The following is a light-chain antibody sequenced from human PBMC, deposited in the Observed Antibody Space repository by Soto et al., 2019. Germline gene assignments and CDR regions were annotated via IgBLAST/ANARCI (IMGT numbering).Light chain of an antibody. CDR2: SNN. Sequence: QSVLTQPPSASGTPGQRVTISCSGSSSNIGGNTVNWYQQLPGTAPKLLIYSNNQRPSGVPDRISGSKSGTSASLAISGLQSEDQADYYSAAWDDSLNALVFGGGTKLTVL. CDR1: SSNIGGNT. V-gene: IGLV1-44*01. CDR3: AAWDDSLNALV. J-gene: IGLJ3*02.